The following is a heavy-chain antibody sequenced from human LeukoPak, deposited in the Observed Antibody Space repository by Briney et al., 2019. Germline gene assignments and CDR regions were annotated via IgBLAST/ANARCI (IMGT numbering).Heavy chain of an antibody. CDR1: GFTFSSYA. V-gene: IGHV3-23*01. CDR3: AKPDCSSTSCHTFDY. J-gene: IGHJ4*02. Sequence: GGSLRLSCAASGFTFSSYAMSWVRQAPGKGLEWVSAISGSGGSTYYADSVKGRFTISRDSSKNTLYLQMNSLRAVDTAVYYCAKPDCSSTSCHTFDYWGQGTLVTVSS. CDR2: ISGSGGST. D-gene: IGHD2-2*01.